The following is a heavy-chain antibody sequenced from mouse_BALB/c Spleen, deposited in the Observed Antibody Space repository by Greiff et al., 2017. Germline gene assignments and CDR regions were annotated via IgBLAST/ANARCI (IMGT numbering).Heavy chain of an antibody. Sequence: QVQLQQSGPELVKPGASVKMSCKASGYTFTDYVISWVKQRTGQGLEWIGEIYPGSGSTYYNEKFKGKATLTADKSSNTAYMQLSSLTSEDSAVYFCARGGITTVVADWYFDVWGAGTTVTVSS. CDR1: GYTFTDYV. D-gene: IGHD1-1*01. CDR2: IYPGSGST. CDR3: ARGGITTVVADWYFDV. J-gene: IGHJ1*01. V-gene: IGHV1-81*01.